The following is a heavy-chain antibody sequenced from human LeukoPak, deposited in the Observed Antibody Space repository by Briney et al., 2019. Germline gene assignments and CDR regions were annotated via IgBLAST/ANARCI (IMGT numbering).Heavy chain of an antibody. CDR1: GFTLSGYS. D-gene: IGHD3-10*01. CDR2: ISRSSSYI. J-gene: IGHJ3*02. CDR3: AREGNYGSGTYEAFDT. Sequence: KAGGSLRLSCAASGFTLSGYSMNWVRQAPGKGLEWVSSISRSSSYIYYADSVKGRFTISRDNSKNTLYLQMNSLRAEDTAMYYCAREGNYGSGTYEAFDTWGQGTMVTVSS. V-gene: IGHV3-21*04.